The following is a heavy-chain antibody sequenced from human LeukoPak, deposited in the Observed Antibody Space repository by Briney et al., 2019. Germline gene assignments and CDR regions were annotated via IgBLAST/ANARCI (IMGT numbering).Heavy chain of an antibody. V-gene: IGHV3-9*01. CDR2: ISWNSGSI. CDR1: GFTFDDYA. CDR3: AKDTDYGDYGGWFDP. D-gene: IGHD4-17*01. J-gene: IGHJ5*02. Sequence: GRSLRLSCAASGFTFDDYAMHWVRQAPGKGREWGSGISWNSGSIGYADSVKSRFTISRDNAKNSLYLQMNSLRAEDTALYYCAKDTDYGDYGGWFDPWGQGTLVTVSS.